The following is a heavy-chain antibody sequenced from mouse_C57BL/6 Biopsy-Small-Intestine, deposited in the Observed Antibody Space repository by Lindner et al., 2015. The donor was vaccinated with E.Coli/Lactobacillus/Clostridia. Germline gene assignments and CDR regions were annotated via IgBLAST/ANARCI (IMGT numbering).Heavy chain of an antibody. CDR2: IIPIFGTP. Sequence: SVKVSCKASGGSFSRFAIGWVRQAPGQGLEWMGRIIPIFGTPTYAEKFHGRLTITADESTTTAFMDLNSLTSDDTAVYYCARAAFGAGNFFLDKWGQG. CDR1: GGSFSRFA. D-gene: IGHD1-1*02. V-gene: IGHV1-4*01. CDR3: ARAAFGAGNFFLDK. J-gene: IGHJ3*02.